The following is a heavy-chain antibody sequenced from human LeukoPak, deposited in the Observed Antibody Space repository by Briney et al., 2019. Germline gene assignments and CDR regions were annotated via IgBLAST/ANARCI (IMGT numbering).Heavy chain of an antibody. J-gene: IGHJ4*02. D-gene: IGHD3-10*02. CDR1: GYTFTGYS. V-gene: IGHV1-2*02. CDR2: INPNTGGT. CDR3: APSDVYYLDY. Sequence: ASVKVSCKASGYTFTGYSMHWARQAPGQGLEWMGWINPNTGGTNYAQKFQGRVTMTRDTSISTAYMELRRLRSDDTAIYYCAPSDVYYLDYWGQGTLVTVSS.